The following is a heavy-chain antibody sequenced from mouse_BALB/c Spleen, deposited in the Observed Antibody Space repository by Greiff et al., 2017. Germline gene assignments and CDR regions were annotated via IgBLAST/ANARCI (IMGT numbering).Heavy chain of an antibody. Sequence: EVHLVESGGGLVKPGGSLKLSCAASGFTFSDYYMYWVRQTPEKRLEWVATISDGGSYTYYPDSVKGRFTISRDNAKNNLYLQMSSLKSEDTAMYYCARDEGSPFAYWGQGTLVTVSA. CDR2: ISDGGSYT. V-gene: IGHV5-4*02. J-gene: IGHJ3*01. CDR3: ARDEGSPFAY. CDR1: GFTFSDYY.